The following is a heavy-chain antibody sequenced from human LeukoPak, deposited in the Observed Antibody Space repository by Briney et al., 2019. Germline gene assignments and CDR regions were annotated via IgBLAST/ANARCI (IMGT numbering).Heavy chain of an antibody. CDR3: ARPRESSGWYWYFDR. D-gene: IGHD6-19*01. J-gene: IGHJ2*01. CDR2: LYHSGST. CDR1: GGSFSGYY. V-gene: IGHV4-34*01. Sequence: PSEALSLTCAVYGGSFSGYYWIWIRQPPGKRLEWIGQLYHSGSTNHNPPLKSRGTISVDASKTQFSLKLSSVTPAHTACYHCARPRESSGWYWYFDRWGRARLVTDSS.